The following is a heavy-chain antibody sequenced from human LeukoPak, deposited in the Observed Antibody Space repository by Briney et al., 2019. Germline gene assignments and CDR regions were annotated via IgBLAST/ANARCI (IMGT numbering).Heavy chain of an antibody. CDR2: IYYSGST. CDR3: AREGSSDYSASFDY. V-gene: IGHV4-39*07. J-gene: IGHJ4*02. Sequence: SETLSLTCTVSGGSISSSSYYWGWIRQPPGKGLEWIGSIYYSGSTYYSPSLKIRVTISLDTSKNQFSLKLSSVTAADTAVYYCAREGSSDYSASFDYWGQGALVTVSS. D-gene: IGHD3-22*01. CDR1: GGSISSSSYY.